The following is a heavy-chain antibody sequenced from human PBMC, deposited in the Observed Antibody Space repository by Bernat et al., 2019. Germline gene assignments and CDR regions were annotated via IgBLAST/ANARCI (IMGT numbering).Heavy chain of an antibody. V-gene: IGHV4-30-4*01. D-gene: IGHD5-12*01. CDR1: GGPISSGDYY. CDR2: IYYSGST. Sequence: QVQLQESGPGLVKPSQTLSLTCTVSGGPISSGDYYWSWIRQPPGKGLEWIGYIYYSGSTYYNPSLKSRVTISVDPSKNQFSLKLSSVTAADTAVYYGARWARLNWFDPWGQGTLVTVSS. J-gene: IGHJ5*02. CDR3: ARWARLNWFDP.